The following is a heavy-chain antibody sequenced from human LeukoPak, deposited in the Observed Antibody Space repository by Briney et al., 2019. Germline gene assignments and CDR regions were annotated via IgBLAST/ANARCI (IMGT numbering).Heavy chain of an antibody. CDR3: AKGQASGSYSIGPDY. CDR1: GFTFSSYA. V-gene: IGHV3-23*01. J-gene: IGHJ4*02. Sequence: GGSLRLSCAASGFTFSSYAMSWVRQAPGKGLEWASAISGSGGGTYYADSVKGRFTISRDNSKNTLYLQMNSLRAEDTAVYYCAKGQASGSYSIGPDYWGQGTLVTVSS. D-gene: IGHD1-26*01. CDR2: ISGSGGGT.